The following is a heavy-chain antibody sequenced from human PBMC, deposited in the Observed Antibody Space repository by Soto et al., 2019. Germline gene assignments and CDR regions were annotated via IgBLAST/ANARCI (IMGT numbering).Heavy chain of an antibody. CDR3: ARLRVSSSWYYFGY. CDR1: GFTFSSYS. D-gene: IGHD6-13*01. J-gene: IGHJ4*02. CDR2: ISSSSSYI. Sequence: GGSLRLSCAASGFTFSSYSLNWVRQAPGKGLEWVSSISSSSSYIYYADSVKGRFTISRDNAKNSLYLQMNSLRAEDPAVYYCARLRVSSSWYYFGYWGQRALVTVSS. V-gene: IGHV3-21*01.